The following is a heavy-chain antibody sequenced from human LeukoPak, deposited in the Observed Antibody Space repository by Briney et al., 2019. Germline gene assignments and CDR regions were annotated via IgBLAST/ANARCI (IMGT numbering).Heavy chain of an antibody. Sequence: SETLSLTCTVSGGSISSYYWSWIRQPPGKGLEWIGCIYYSGSTNYNPSLKSRVTISVDTSKNQFSLKLSSVTAADTAVYYCARQSGKLLRRPFDYWGQGTLVTVSS. D-gene: IGHD2-15*01. V-gene: IGHV4-59*08. CDR3: ARQSGKLLRRPFDY. J-gene: IGHJ4*02. CDR1: GGSISSYY. CDR2: IYYSGST.